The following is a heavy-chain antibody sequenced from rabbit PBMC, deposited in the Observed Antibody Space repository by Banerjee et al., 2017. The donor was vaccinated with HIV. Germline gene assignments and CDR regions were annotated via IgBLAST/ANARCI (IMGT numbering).Heavy chain of an antibody. CDR2: IYAGGSDIT. CDR1: GFTFSSSYY. J-gene: IGHJ4*01. D-gene: IGHD2-1*01. CDR3: ARENADSFYFNL. Sequence: QSLEESGGDLVKPGASLTLTCTASGFTFSSSYYMCWVRQAPGKGLEWIGTIYAGGSDITYYASWTKGRFTISKTSSTTVTLQMTSLTASDTATYYCARENADSFYFNLWGPGTLVTVS. V-gene: IGHV1S40*01.